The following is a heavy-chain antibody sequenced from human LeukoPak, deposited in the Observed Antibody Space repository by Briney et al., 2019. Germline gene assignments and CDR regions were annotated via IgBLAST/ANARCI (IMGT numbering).Heavy chain of an antibody. CDR2: IYYSGST. V-gene: IGHV4-39*07. Sequence: SETLSLTCTVSGASISSSTYYWGWIRQPPGKGLEWIGSIYYSGSTYYNPSLKSRVTVSVDTSKNQFSLKLSSETAADTGVYYCARDFLGLGYFDYWGQGTLVTVSS. CDR3: ARDFLGLGYFDY. CDR1: GASISSSTYY. J-gene: IGHJ4*02. D-gene: IGHD2-15*01.